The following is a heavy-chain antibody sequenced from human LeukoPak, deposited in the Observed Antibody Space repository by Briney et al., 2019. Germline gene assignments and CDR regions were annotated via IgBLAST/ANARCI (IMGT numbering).Heavy chain of an antibody. CDR2: IYYSGST. J-gene: IGHJ6*02. D-gene: IGHD6-19*01. Sequence: LSLTCTVSGGSLSSYYWSWIRQPPGKGLEWIGYIYYSGSTNYNPSLKSRVTISVDTSKNQFSLKLTSVTAADTAVYYCARRARVGSGWPYYYYGMDVWGQGTTVTVSS. V-gene: IGHV4-59*08. CDR1: GGSLSSYY. CDR3: ARRARVGSGWPYYYYGMDV.